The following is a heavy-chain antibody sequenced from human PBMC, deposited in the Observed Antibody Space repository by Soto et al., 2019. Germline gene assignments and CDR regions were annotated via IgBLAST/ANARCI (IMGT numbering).Heavy chain of an antibody. J-gene: IGHJ3*02. CDR2: IVVGSGNT. Sequence: SVKVSCKASGFTFTSSAVQWVRQARGQRLEWIGWIVVGSGNTNYAQKFQERVTISIDTPKNQFSLKLSSVTAADTAMYFCGGGTNYGYSTFYIWGQGKMVTVSS. CDR3: GGGTNYGYSTFYI. V-gene: IGHV1-58*01. D-gene: IGHD5-18*01. CDR1: GFTFTSSA.